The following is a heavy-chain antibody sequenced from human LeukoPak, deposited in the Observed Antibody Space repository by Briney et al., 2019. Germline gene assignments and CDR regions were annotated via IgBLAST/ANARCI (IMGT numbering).Heavy chain of an antibody. J-gene: IGHJ4*02. V-gene: IGHV4-4*07. Sequence: SETLSLTCTVSGGSISSYYWSWIRQPAGKGLEWIGRIYASGSTNYNPSLKSRVTISVDKSKNQFSLKLSSVTAADTAVYYCARIYSSGWWEGYYFDYWGQGTLVTVSS. CDR3: ARIYSSGWWEGYYFDY. CDR1: GGSISSYY. D-gene: IGHD6-19*01. CDR2: IYASGST.